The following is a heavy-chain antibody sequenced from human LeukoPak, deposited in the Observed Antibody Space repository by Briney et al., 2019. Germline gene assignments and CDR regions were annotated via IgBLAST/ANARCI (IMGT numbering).Heavy chain of an antibody. Sequence: GGSLRLSCAASGFTFSSYGMHWVRQAPGKGLEWVAFIRYDGSNKYYADSVKGRFTISRDNSKNTLYLQMNSLRSEDTAVYYCAKDRWGSIASLDSWGQGTLVTVSS. V-gene: IGHV3-30*02. J-gene: IGHJ4*02. CDR1: GFTFSSYG. CDR2: IRYDGSNK. CDR3: AKDRWGSIASLDS. D-gene: IGHD6-6*01.